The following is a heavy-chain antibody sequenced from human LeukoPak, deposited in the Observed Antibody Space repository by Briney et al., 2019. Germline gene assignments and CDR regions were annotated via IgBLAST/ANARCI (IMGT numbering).Heavy chain of an antibody. CDR1: GFTFSSYS. J-gene: IGHJ4*02. CDR3: ASYYYYDSSGYYRGVY. Sequence: GGSLRLSCAASGFTFSSYSMNWVRQAPGKGLEWGSSISSSSSYIYYADSVKGRFTISRDNAKNSLYLQMNSLRAEDTAVYYCASYYYYDSSGYYRGVYWGQGTLVTVSS. V-gene: IGHV3-21*01. D-gene: IGHD3-22*01. CDR2: ISSSSSYI.